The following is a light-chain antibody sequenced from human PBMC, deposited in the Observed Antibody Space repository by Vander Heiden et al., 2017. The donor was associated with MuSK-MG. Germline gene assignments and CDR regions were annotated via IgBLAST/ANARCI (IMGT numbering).Light chain of an antibody. V-gene: IGLV1-47*02. CDR1: SSNIGSNY. CDR2: SNN. Sequence: QSVLTQPPSASGTPGQRVTISCSGSSSNIGSNYVYWYQQLPGTAPKLLIFSNNQRPSGVPDRFSGATSGTSASLATSGLRSEDEADYYCAAWDDSMSGRRVFGGGTKLTVL. CDR3: AAWDDSMSGRRV. J-gene: IGLJ2*01.